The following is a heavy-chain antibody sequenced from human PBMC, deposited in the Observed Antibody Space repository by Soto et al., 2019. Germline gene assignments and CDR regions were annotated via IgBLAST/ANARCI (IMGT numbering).Heavy chain of an antibody. J-gene: IGHJ3*02. CDR1: GFTFSSYS. CDR2: ISSSSSYI. V-gene: IGHV3-21*01. Sequence: EVQLVESGGGLVKPGGSLRLSCAASGFTFSSYSMNWVRQAPGKGLEWVSSISSSSSYIYYADSVKGRFTISRDNAKTSQHLKLTRLGAENTAVYYCARDRGGDLKAFDIWGQGTMVTVSS. CDR3: ARDRGGDLKAFDI. D-gene: IGHD3-10*01.